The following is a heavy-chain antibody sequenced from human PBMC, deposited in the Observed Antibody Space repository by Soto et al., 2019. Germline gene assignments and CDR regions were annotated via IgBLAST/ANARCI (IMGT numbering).Heavy chain of an antibody. D-gene: IGHD3-10*01. CDR1: GGTFSNYA. V-gene: IGHV1-69*12. CDR2: IIPIGATV. Sequence: QVQLVQSGAEVKKPGSSVKVSCKASGGTFSNYALISWVRQAPGQVLEWMGGIIPIGATVNYAQKFQGRVTITADVSTSTVYMELGSLRSEDTAVYYCARDLLGFGYTYADVWGQGTTVTVSS. CDR3: ARDLLGFGYTYADV. J-gene: IGHJ6*02.